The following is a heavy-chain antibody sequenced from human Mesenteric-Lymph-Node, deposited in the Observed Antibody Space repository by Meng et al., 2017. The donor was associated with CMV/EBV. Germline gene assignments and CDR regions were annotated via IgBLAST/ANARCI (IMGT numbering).Heavy chain of an antibody. CDR3: ARVPAPGTFDY. CDR2: IYSGGST. Sequence: GESLKISCAASGFTVSSNNMSWVRQAPGKGLEWVSVIYSGGSTYYADSVKGRFTISRDNSKNTLYLQMNSLRAEDTAVYYCARVPAPGTFDYWGQGTLVTVSS. D-gene: IGHD3-10*01. CDR1: GFTVSSNN. V-gene: IGHV3-66*02. J-gene: IGHJ4*02.